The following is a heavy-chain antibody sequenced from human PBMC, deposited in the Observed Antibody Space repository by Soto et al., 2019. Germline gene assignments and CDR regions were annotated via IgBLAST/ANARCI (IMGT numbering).Heavy chain of an antibody. J-gene: IGHJ4*02. V-gene: IGHV3-74*01. CDR2: INSDGSST. CDR3: AGRSSSWYDGFDY. Sequence: EVQLVESGGGLVQPGGSLRLSCAASGFTFSSYWMHWVRQAPGKGLVWVSRINSDGSSTNYADSVRGRFTISRDNAKNTLYLQMKSLRAEDTDVYSCAGRSSSWYDGFDYWGQGTLVTVSS. D-gene: IGHD6-13*01. CDR1: GFTFSSYW.